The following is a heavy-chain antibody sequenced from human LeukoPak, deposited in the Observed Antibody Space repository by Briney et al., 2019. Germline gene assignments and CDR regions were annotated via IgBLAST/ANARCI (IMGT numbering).Heavy chain of an antibody. CDR1: GFTFSIYG. Sequence: GGCLRLSCAASGFTFSIYGMRWVRRVSGKGLVWVSRIKSDGTTTGHADFVKGRFTISRDNAKNTLYLQMNSLRAEDRAVYYCAREWGMDVWGQGTTVTVSS. J-gene: IGHJ6*02. V-gene: IGHV3-74*01. CDR2: IKSDGTTT. CDR3: AREWGMDV.